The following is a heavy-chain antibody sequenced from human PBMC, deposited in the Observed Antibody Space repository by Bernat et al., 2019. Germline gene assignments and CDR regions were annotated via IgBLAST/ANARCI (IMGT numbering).Heavy chain of an antibody. CDR3: ASLYCTSPTCYDA. CDR2: INNDGSRT. J-gene: IGHJ5*01. V-gene: IGHV3-74*01. Sequence: EVQLVESGGGLVQPGGSLRLSCAASGFTSSSDWMQWVRQAPGKGLMWVSTINNDGSRTSYADSVKGRFTISRDNAKSTLYLQMNSLRAEDTAVYYCASLYCTSPTCYDAWGQGTLVTVSS. D-gene: IGHD2-2*01. CDR1: GFTSSSDW.